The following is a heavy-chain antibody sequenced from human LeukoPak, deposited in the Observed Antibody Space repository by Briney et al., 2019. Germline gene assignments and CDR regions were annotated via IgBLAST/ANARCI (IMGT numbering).Heavy chain of an antibody. V-gene: IGHV3-53*01. CDR2: IYSGGST. CDR3: AREVYTATNDFDY. Sequence: GGSLRPSCAASGFTVNTNYMTRVRPAPGKGLEWVSVIYSGGSTYYADSVKGRFTISRDNAKNTLYLQMNSLRAEDTAVYYCAREVYTATNDFDYWGQGTLVTVSS. CDR1: GFTVNTNY. D-gene: IGHD5-18*01. J-gene: IGHJ4*02.